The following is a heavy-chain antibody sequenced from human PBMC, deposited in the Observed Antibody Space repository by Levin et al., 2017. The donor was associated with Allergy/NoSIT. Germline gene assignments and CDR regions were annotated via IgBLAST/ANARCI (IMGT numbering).Heavy chain of an antibody. CDR3: ARITASFRYNWFAS. D-gene: IGHD3-16*02. CDR2: IWPADSDT. J-gene: IGHJ5*01. Sequence: ASVKVSCETSGYIFTNYWIAWVRQMPGKALEWMGIIWPADSDTKYSPSFQGQVTISADKSISTAYLQWNTLRASDTAIYYCARITASFRYNWFASWGQGTLVTVSS. V-gene: IGHV5-51*01. CDR1: GYIFTNYW.